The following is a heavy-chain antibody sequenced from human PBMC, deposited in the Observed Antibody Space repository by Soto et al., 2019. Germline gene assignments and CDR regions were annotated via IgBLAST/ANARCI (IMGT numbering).Heavy chain of an antibody. CDR3: ARGDKNNDYYFDH. Sequence: QLQLQESGSGLVKPSQTLSLTCVVSGASTSSGDYAWNWVRQPPGKGLEWLGYIYNSGGSYYNPSLKGRVTISLDRSKNHFSLRLNSVTAADTALYFCARGDKNNDYYFDHWGQGTLVTVTS. D-gene: IGHD3-16*01. CDR1: GASTSSGDYA. J-gene: IGHJ4*02. V-gene: IGHV4-30-2*01. CDR2: IYNSGGS.